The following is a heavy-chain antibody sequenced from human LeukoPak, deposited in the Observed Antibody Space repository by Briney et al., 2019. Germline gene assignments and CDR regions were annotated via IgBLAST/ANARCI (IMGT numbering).Heavy chain of an antibody. D-gene: IGHD1-14*01. CDR2: ISWNSGSI. Sequence: GGSLRLSCAASGFTFDDYAMHWVRQAPGKGLEWVSGISWNSGSIGYADSVKGRFTISRDNAKNSLYLQMNSLRAEDTALYYCAKRGPGYYFDYWGQGTLVTVSS. J-gene: IGHJ4*02. V-gene: IGHV3-9*01. CDR3: AKRGPGYYFDY. CDR1: GFTFDDYA.